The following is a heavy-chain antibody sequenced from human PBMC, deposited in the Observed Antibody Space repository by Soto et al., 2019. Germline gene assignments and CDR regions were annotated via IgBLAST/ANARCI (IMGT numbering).Heavy chain of an antibody. CDR1: GVFIASDAYY. J-gene: IGHJ4*02. D-gene: IGHD3-16*02. CDR3: ARYRCTATCSKFGY. V-gene: IGHV4-31*11. Sequence: PSETLSLTGGVSGVFIASDAYYWGWIRHHPGKGLEWIGYVSHGGNTYYNPSLKSRLTISLETSKNQFYLHLTSVTAADTAVYYCARYRCTATCSKFGYWGQGTQVTVS. CDR2: VSHGGNT.